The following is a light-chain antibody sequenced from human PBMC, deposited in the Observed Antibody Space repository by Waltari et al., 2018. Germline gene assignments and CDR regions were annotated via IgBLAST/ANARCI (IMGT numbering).Light chain of an antibody. CDR1: QSVGRA. Sequence: EIVLTQSPGTLALSPGERATLSCRASQSVGRALAWYQQKPGQAPRLLIYDASSRATGISDKYSGSGSGTDFILTISRVEPEDFAVYFCQMYVRLPVTFGQGTKVEVK. CDR3: QMYVRLPVT. J-gene: IGKJ1*01. CDR2: DAS. V-gene: IGKV3-20*01.